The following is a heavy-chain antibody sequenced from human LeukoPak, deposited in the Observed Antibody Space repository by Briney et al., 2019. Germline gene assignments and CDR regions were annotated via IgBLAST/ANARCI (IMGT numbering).Heavy chain of an antibody. D-gene: IGHD2-15*01. CDR1: KFTFSDYS. V-gene: IGHV3-23*01. Sequence: PGGSLRLSCAASKFTFSDYSMSWVRQAPGKGLEWVSAISGSGGSTYYADSVKGRFTISRDNAKNSLYLQMNSLRDEDTAVYYCARKLGYCSGGTCYTPSRNAFDIWGQGTMVTVSS. CDR2: ISGSGGST. J-gene: IGHJ3*02. CDR3: ARKLGYCSGGTCYTPSRNAFDI.